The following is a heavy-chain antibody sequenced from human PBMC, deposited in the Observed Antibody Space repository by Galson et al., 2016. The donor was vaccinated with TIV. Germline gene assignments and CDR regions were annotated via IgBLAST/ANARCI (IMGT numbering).Heavy chain of an antibody. CDR2: ISRGSNFI. J-gene: IGHJ4*02. CDR1: GFTFSSYG. CDR3: ARDYDFWSGHSWGY. V-gene: IGHV3-21*06. Sequence: SLRLSCAASGFTFSSYGMSWVRQTPGKGLEWVSSISRGSNFIFYADSVKGRFAISRDDAENSLLLDMNSLRADDTAVYYCARDYDFWSGHSWGYWGQGTPVTVSS. D-gene: IGHD3-3*01.